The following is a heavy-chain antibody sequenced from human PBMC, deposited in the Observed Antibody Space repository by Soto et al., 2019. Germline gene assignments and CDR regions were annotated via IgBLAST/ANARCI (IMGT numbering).Heavy chain of an antibody. CDR3: ARGPSAYFNYFDP. D-gene: IGHD3-3*01. Sequence: QVPLVQSGAEVKKPGASVKVSCRASGSTFSTSAIHWVRQAPGQRLEWMGWINAGNGHTKYSQIFQGRVTITRNTSASTAYLELNALRSEDAAIYYCARGPSAYFNYFDPWGQGTLVTVSS. CDR1: GSTFSTSA. CDR2: INAGNGHT. V-gene: IGHV1-3*01. J-gene: IGHJ5*02.